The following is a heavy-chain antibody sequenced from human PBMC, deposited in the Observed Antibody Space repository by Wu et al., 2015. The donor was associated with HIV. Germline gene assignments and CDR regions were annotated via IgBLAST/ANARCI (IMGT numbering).Heavy chain of an antibody. J-gene: IGHJ6*01. V-gene: IGHV1-69*13. Sequence: QAQLLQSGAEVKKPGSSVKVSCKASGGTFSTYAISWVRQAPGQGLEWMGRIIPIFGTADYAQKFQGRVTITADESTSTVYMHLSSLRSEDTAIYYCTRDQGDSSGPASFCMDVWGKGTSVTVSS. CDR3: TRDQGDSSGPASFCMDV. CDR2: IIPIFGTA. D-gene: IGHD6-19*01. CDR1: GGTFSTYA.